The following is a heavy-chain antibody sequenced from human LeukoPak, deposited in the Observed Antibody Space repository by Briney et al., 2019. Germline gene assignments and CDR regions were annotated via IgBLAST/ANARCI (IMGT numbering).Heavy chain of an antibody. V-gene: IGHV3-66*01. J-gene: IGHJ4*02. CDR3: ATRRFGELTY. CDR1: GVIVRSNY. D-gene: IGHD3-10*01. Sequence: KSGGSLRLSCVGSGVIVRSNYMTWVRQAPGKGLEWVSILYHGGSTYYADSVKGRFSISRDISKNTLYLQMNSLRVEDTAVYYCATRRFGELTYWGQGTLVTVSS. CDR2: LYHGGST.